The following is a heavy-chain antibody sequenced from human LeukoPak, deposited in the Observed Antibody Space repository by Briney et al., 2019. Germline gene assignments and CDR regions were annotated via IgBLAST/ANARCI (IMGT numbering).Heavy chain of an antibody. V-gene: IGHV3-23*01. CDR1: GFNFSNYA. Sequence: GGSLRLSCAASGFNFSNYAMSWVRQAPGKGLEWVSAISGSGGRTYYADSVKGRFTISRDNSKSTPYLQMNSLRADDTAIYYCAKDHYDNWFDPWGQGTLVTVSS. CDR2: ISGSGGRT. J-gene: IGHJ5*02. CDR3: AKDHYDNWFDP. D-gene: IGHD3-16*01.